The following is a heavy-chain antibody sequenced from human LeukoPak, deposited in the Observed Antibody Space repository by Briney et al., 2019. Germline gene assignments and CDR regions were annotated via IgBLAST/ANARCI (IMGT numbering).Heavy chain of an antibody. Sequence: SETLSLTCAVYGGSFSGYYWSWIRQPPGKGLEWIGEINHSGSTNYNPSLKSRVTISVDTSKNQFSLKLSSVTAADTAVYYCARASQQGLFDYWGQGTLVTVSS. CDR1: GGSFSGYY. CDR3: ARASQQGLFDY. J-gene: IGHJ4*02. D-gene: IGHD6-13*01. CDR2: INHSGST. V-gene: IGHV4-34*01.